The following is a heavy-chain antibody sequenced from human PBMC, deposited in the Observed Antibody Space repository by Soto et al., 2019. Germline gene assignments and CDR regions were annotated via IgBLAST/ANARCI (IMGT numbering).Heavy chain of an antibody. CDR2: IKEDGSER. CDR1: GFIFSHYW. CDR3: ARANGADKEAY. Sequence: EVQLVESGGGLVQPGGSLRLSCAASGFIFSHYWMSWVRQAPGKGLEWVANIKEDGSERYYVDSVKGRFTISRDNAKNSLYLQMNSLRAEDTAVYYCARANGADKEAYWGQGTLVTVSS. J-gene: IGHJ4*02. D-gene: IGHD3-10*01. V-gene: IGHV3-7*04.